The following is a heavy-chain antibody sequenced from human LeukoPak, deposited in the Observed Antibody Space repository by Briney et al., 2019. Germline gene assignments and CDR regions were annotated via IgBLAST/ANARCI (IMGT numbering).Heavy chain of an antibody. CDR1: GFTFTTYG. Sequence: GRSLRLSCAASGFTFTTYGMHWVRQAPGKGLEWVATISSVGSAKYYADSVQGRFTISRDNSKNTLDLQMNSLRLDDTAVYYCAKGLNGNWFDPWGQGTLVIVSS. V-gene: IGHV3-30*18. CDR3: AKGLNGNWFDP. CDR2: ISSVGSAK. J-gene: IGHJ5*02.